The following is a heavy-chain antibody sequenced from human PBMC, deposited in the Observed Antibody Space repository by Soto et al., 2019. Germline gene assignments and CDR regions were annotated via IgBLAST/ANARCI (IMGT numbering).Heavy chain of an antibody. CDR3: ARVVVGATH. J-gene: IGHJ4*02. V-gene: IGHV4-39*07. Sequence: SETLSLTCTVSGGSISSSSYYWAWIRQPPGKGLEWIGSIYYSGSTYYNPSLKSRVTISVDTSKNQFSLKLSSVTAADTAVYYCARVVVGATHWGQGTLVNVSS. CDR2: IYYSGST. D-gene: IGHD1-26*01. CDR1: GGSISSSSYY.